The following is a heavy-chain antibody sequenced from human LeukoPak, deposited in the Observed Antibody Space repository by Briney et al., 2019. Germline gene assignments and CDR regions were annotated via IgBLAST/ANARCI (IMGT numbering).Heavy chain of an antibody. Sequence: GGSLRLSCAASGFTFSSYGMHWVRQAPGKGLEWVAFIRYDGSNKYYADSVKGRFTISRDNSKNTLYLQMNSLRAEDTAVYYCAKANLRFLEWGYFDYWGQGTLVTVSS. V-gene: IGHV3-30*02. CDR1: GFTFSSYG. CDR3: AKANLRFLEWGYFDY. J-gene: IGHJ4*02. CDR2: IRYDGSNK. D-gene: IGHD3-3*01.